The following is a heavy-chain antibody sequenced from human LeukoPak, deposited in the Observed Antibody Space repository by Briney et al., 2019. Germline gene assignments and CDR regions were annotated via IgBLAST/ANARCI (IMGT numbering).Heavy chain of an antibody. D-gene: IGHD5/OR15-5a*01. V-gene: IGHV3-33*01. CDR3: ARGLAVSTFIYSMDV. J-gene: IGHJ6*02. CDR1: GFTFSNYG. CDR2: IWYDGTNK. Sequence: GRSLRLSCSASGFTFSNYGIHWVRQAPGKGLEWVTVIWYDGTNKYYADSVKGRFTISRDSSKNTLYLQMNRLRAEDTAVYYCARGLAVSTFIYSMDVWGQGTTVTVSS.